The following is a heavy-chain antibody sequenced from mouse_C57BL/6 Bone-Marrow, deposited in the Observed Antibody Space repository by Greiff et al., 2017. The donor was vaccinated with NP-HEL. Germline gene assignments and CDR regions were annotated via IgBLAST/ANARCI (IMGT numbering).Heavy chain of an antibody. CDR1: GYTFTSYW. D-gene: IGHD1-1*01. CDR3: VIYYYGSKGY. J-gene: IGHJ2*01. V-gene: IGHV1-69*01. Sequence: QVQLQQPGAELVMPGASVKLSCKASGYTFTSYWMHWVKQRPGQGLEWIGEIDPSDSYTNYNQQFKGKSTLTVDKSSSTAYMQLISLTSEDSAVYYCVIYYYGSKGYWGQGTTLTVSS. CDR2: IDPSDSYT.